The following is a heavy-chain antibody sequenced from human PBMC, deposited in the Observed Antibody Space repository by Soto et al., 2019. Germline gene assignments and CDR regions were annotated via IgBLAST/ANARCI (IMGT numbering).Heavy chain of an antibody. J-gene: IGHJ4*02. D-gene: IGHD4-17*01. Sequence: QLQLQESGPGLVKPSETLSLTCTVSGGSISSNNYYWGWIRQPPGKGLEWIGSIYYSGSTYYNPSLKSRVTISVDTSKNQFSLKLSYVTAADTAVYYCARSPGGVRWLRPYFDYWGQGTLVTVSS. CDR2: IYYSGST. CDR3: ARSPGGVRWLRPYFDY. CDR1: GGSISSNNYY. V-gene: IGHV4-39*01.